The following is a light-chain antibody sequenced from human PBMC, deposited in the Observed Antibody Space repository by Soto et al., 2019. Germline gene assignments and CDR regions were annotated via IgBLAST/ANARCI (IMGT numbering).Light chain of an antibody. CDR3: QQFATSPLT. CDR2: AAS. Sequence: ENVLTQSPATLSVSPGERATLSCRASQSLSSSYFAWYQQTPSPAPRLLIYAASSRATGIPDRFSGSGSGTDFTLTISRLEPEDFAVYYCQQFATSPLTFGGGTKVEIK. V-gene: IGKV3-20*01. J-gene: IGKJ4*01. CDR1: QSLSSSY.